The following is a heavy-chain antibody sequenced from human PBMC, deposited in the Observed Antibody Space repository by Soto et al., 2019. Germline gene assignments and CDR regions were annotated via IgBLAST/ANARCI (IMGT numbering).Heavy chain of an antibody. CDR1: GYSISSGYY. CDR3: ARLVGRAAGTNYYYYGMDV. D-gene: IGHD6-13*01. J-gene: IGHJ6*02. CDR2: IYHSGST. Sequence: SETLSLTCAVSGYSISSGYYWGWIRQPPGKGLEWIGSIYHSGSTYYNPSLKSRVTISVDTSKNQFSLKLSSVTAADTAVYYCARLVGRAAGTNYYYYGMDVWGQGTTVTSP. V-gene: IGHV4-38-2*01.